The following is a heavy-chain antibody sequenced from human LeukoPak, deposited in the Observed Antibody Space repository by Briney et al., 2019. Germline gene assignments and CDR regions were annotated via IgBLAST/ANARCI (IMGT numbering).Heavy chain of an antibody. CDR1: GYTFTGYY. CDR3: ARDWAAVAGTDY. Sequence: ASMKVSCKASGYTFTGYYMHWVRQAPGQGLEWMGWINPNSGGTNYAQKFQGRVTMTRDTSISTAYMELSRLRSDDTAVYYCARDWAAVAGTDYWGQGTLVTVSS. J-gene: IGHJ4*02. V-gene: IGHV1-2*02. CDR2: INPNSGGT. D-gene: IGHD6-19*01.